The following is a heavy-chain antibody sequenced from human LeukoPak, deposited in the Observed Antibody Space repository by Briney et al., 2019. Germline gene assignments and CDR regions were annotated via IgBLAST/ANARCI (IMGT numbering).Heavy chain of an antibody. CDR3: ARHAAESKNWFDP. Sequence: GESLKISCKGSGYSFTNYWIGWVRQMPGKGLEWMGIIYPGDSDTRYSPSFQGQVTISADKSISTAYLQWSSLKASDTAMYYCARHAAESKNWFDPWGQGTLVTVSS. CDR1: GYSFTNYW. D-gene: IGHD6-25*01. J-gene: IGHJ5*02. CDR2: IYPGDSDT. V-gene: IGHV5-51*01.